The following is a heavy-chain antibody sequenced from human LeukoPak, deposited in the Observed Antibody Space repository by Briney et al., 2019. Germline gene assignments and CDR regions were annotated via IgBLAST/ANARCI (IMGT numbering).Heavy chain of an antibody. CDR2: LSHSGST. CDR3: GRARIAVSGPFDY. CDR1: GYSISSGYY. Sequence: SETLSLTCTVSGYSISSGYYWGWIRQPPGKGLEWIGSLSHSGSTYYNPSLKSRLTISIDTSKNQFSLKLNSVTAADTAVYYCGRARIAVSGPFDYWGQGTLVTVSS. D-gene: IGHD6-19*01. J-gene: IGHJ4*02. V-gene: IGHV4-38-2*02.